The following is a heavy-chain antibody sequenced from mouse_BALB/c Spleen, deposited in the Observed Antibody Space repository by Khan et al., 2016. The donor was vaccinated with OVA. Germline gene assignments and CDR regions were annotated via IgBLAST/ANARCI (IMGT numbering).Heavy chain of an antibody. CDR3: ARRGYDEAWFAY. D-gene: IGHD2-2*01. CDR1: GFTFSNYG. CDR2: ITNGGSYT. J-gene: IGHJ3*01. V-gene: IGHV5-6*01. Sequence: EVELVESGGDLVKPGGSLKLSCAASGFTFSNYGMSWVRQTPDKRLEWVATITNGGSYTYYPDSVQGRFTISSDNAKNTLYLQMSSLKSEDTATYYCARRGYDEAWFAYWGQGTLVTVSA.